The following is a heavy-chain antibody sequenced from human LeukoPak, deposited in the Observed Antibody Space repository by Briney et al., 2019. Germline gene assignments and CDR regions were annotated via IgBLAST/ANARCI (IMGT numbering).Heavy chain of an antibody. CDR1: GFTFSDHY. Sequence: GGSLRLSCAASGFTFSDHYMDWVRQAPGKGLEWVGRARNKANSYTTEYAGSVKGRFTISRDDSKNSLYLQMNSLKTEDTAVYYCARANVYYGDGYYPVVGYYFDYWGQGTLVTVSS. D-gene: IGHD3-22*01. J-gene: IGHJ4*02. CDR3: ARANVYYGDGYYPVVGYYFDY. CDR2: ARNKANSYTT. V-gene: IGHV3-72*01.